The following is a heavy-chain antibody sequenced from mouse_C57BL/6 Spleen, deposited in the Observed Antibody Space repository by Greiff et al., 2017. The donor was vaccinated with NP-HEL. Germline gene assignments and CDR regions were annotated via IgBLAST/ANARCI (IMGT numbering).Heavy chain of an antibody. D-gene: IGHD1-1*01. V-gene: IGHV1-64*01. J-gene: IGHJ3*01. CDR2: IHPNSGST. Sequence: QVQLQQPGAELVKPGASVKLSCKASGYTFTSYWMHWVKQRPGQGLEWIGMIHPNSGSTNYNEKFKSKATLTVDKSSSTAYMQLGSLTSEDSAVDYCAREEVYYGSRPPLAYWGQGTLVTVSA. CDR1: GYTFTSYW. CDR3: AREEVYYGSRPPLAY.